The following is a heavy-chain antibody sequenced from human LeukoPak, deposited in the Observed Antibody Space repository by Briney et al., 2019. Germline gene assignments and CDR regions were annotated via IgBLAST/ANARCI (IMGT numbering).Heavy chain of an antibody. J-gene: IGHJ4*02. CDR2: ISHSGST. CDR3: ARRGRDGYTD. CDR1: GGSFSGYY. V-gene: IGHV4-34*01. D-gene: IGHD5-24*01. Sequence: SETLSLTCAVYGGSFSGYYWSWIRQPPGKGLEWIGEISHSGSTKYNPSLKSRVTISVDTSKNQFSLKLSSVTAADTAVYYCARRGRDGYTDWGQGTLVTVSS.